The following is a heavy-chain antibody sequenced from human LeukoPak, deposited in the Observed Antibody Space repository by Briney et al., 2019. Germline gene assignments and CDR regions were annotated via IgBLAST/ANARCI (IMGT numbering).Heavy chain of an antibody. CDR2: IEPNSGGP. D-gene: IGHD4-17*01. Sequence: ASVKVSCKASGYTFTGNYMHWVRQAPGQGLEWMRWIEPNSGGPFYAQKFQGRVTMNRDTSISTAYMELSRLTSDDTAVYYCTREGVPVTARAFDIWGQGTMVTVSS. J-gene: IGHJ3*02. V-gene: IGHV1-2*02. CDR1: GYTFTGNY. CDR3: TREGVPVTARAFDI.